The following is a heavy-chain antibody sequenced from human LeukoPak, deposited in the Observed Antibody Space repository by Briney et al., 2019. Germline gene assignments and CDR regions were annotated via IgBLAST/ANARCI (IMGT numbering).Heavy chain of an antibody. CDR1: GYTFTSYG. D-gene: IGHD3-10*01. Sequence: ASVKASCKASGYTFTSYGISWVRQAPGQGLEWMGWISAYNGNTNYAQKLQGRVTMTTDTSTSTAYMELRSLRPDDTAVYYCAREGYYGSGSYYSFERKDYYYYGMDVWGQGTTVTVSS. V-gene: IGHV1-18*01. CDR2: ISAYNGNT. J-gene: IGHJ6*02. CDR3: AREGYYGSGSYYSFERKDYYYYGMDV.